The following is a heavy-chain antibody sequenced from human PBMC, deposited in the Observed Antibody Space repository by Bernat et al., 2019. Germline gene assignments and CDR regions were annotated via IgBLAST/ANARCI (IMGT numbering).Heavy chain of an antibody. Sequence: EVQLVESGGGLVQPGGSLRLSCAASGFTFSSYSMNWVRQAPGKGLEWVSYISSSSSTKCYADCVKGRFTISRDNGKNSLYLQMNSLGAEDTAVYYCARDIRAATYPFTGTNDYWGQGTLVTVSS. CDR2: ISSSSSTK. D-gene: IGHD2-15*01. V-gene: IGHV3-48*01. J-gene: IGHJ4*02. CDR3: ARDIRAATYPFTGTNDY. CDR1: GFTFSSYS.